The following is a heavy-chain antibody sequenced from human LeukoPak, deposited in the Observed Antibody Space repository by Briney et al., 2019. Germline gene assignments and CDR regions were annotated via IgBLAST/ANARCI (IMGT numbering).Heavy chain of an antibody. D-gene: IGHD5-18*01. J-gene: IGHJ6*03. Sequence: ASVKVSCKASGYTFTGYYMHWVRQAPGQGLEWMGWINPNSGGTNYAQKFQGRVTMTRDTSISTAYMELSRLRSDDTAVYYCAMGDSYGPPDYNYYHYMDVWGKGTTVTVSS. CDR2: INPNSGGT. V-gene: IGHV1-2*02. CDR3: AMGDSYGPPDYNYYHYMDV. CDR1: GYTFTGYY.